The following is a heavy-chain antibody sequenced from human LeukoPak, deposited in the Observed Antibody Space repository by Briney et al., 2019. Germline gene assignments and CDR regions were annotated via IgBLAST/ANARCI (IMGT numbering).Heavy chain of an antibody. CDR2: IYSGGSK. D-gene: IGHD3-3*01. CDR3: ARENYEFWCGYSYRPRYFDC. V-gene: IGHV3-53*04. J-gene: IGHJ4*02. Sequence: GGSLRLFCAASGFTVSSNYMSWVRQAPGKGREWVSVIYSGGSKYYADSVKGRFTISRHNSKNTVYLQMNSLRAKDPAVYYCARENYEFWCGYSYRPRYFDCWGQGTLVTVSA. CDR1: GFTVSSNY.